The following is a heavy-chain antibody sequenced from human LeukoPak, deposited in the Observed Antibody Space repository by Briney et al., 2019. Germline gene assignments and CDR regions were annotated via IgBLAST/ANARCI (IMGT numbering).Heavy chain of an antibody. CDR3: ARHYYDTSGYYSFDY. J-gene: IGHJ4*02. CDR2: IYYSGST. CDR1: GRFISANY. V-gene: IGHV4-59*08. Sequence: SETLSLTATGSGRFISANYWGWIRQPPGKGLEYIGYIYYSGSTDYNPSLKSRITISVDTSKNQFSLKLSSVTAADTAVYYCARHYYDTSGYYSFDYWGQGTLVTVSS. D-gene: IGHD3-22*01.